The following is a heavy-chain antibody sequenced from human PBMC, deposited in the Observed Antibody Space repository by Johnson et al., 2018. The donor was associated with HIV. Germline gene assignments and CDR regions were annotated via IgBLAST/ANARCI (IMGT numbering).Heavy chain of an antibody. CDR2: IGTAGDT. J-gene: IGHJ3*02. D-gene: IGHD2-15*01. V-gene: IGHV3-13*01. Sequence: VQLVESGGGLKQPGGSLRLPCAASGFTFRSYDMHWVRQATGKGLEWVSTIGTAGDTYYPGSVKGRFTVSREDAKNSLYLQMNSLRAGDTALYYCARAVCRGGRCYSHDAFDIWGQGTMVTVSS. CDR3: ARAVCRGGRCYSHDAFDI. CDR1: GFTFRSYD.